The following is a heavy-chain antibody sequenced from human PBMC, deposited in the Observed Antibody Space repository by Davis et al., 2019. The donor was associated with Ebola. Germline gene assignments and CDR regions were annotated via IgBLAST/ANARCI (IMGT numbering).Heavy chain of an antibody. D-gene: IGHD6-19*01. Sequence: PGGSLRLSCKGSGYSFTSYWISWVRQMPGKGLEWMGRIDPSDSYTNYSPSFQGHVTISADKSISTAYLQWSSLKASDTAMYYCARREGYSSGWYSNWGQGTLVTVSS. J-gene: IGHJ4*02. CDR2: IDPSDSYT. CDR1: GYSFTSYW. V-gene: IGHV5-10-1*01. CDR3: ARREGYSSGWYSN.